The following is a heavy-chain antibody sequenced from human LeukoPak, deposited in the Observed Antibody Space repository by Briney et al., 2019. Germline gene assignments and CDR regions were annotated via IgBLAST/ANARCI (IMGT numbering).Heavy chain of an antibody. CDR1: GFTFSSYS. CDR3: AKDHFSSGSYSDY. CDR2: ISSSSSYI. V-gene: IGHV3-21*01. J-gene: IGHJ4*02. D-gene: IGHD3-10*01. Sequence: GGSLRLSCAASGFTFSSYSMNWVRQAPGKGLEWVSSISSSSSYIYYADSVKGRFTISRDNAKNSLYLQMNSLRAEDTAVYYCAKDHFSSGSYSDYWGQGTLVTVSS.